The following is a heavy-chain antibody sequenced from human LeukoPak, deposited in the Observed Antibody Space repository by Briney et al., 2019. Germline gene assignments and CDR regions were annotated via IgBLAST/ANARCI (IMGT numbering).Heavy chain of an antibody. J-gene: IGHJ4*02. CDR2: IIPIFGTA. V-gene: IGHV1-69*05. CDR1: GGTFSSYA. Sequence: GASVKVSCKASGGTFSSYAISWVRQAPGQGLEWMGRIIPIFGTANYAQKFQGRVTITTDESTSTAYMELSSLRSEDTAVYCCAPDSYYYDSSSGWGQGTLVTVSS. CDR3: APDSYYYDSSSG. D-gene: IGHD3-22*01.